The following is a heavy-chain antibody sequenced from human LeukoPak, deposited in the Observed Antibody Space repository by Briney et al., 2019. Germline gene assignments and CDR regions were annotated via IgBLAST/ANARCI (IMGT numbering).Heavy chain of an antibody. J-gene: IGHJ4*02. CDR3: ARDGRTNSGGALFDY. Sequence: SETLSLTCTVSGGSISSSSYYWGWIRQPPGKGLEWIGSIYYSGSTYYNPSLKSRVTISVDTSKNQFSLKLSSVTAADTAVYYCARDGRTNSGGALFDYWGQGTLVTVSS. CDR1: GGSISSSSYY. V-gene: IGHV4-39*07. CDR2: IYYSGST. D-gene: IGHD1-26*01.